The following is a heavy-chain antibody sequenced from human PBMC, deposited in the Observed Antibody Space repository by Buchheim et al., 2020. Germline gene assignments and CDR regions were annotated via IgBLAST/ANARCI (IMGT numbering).Heavy chain of an antibody. CDR1: GYTFTGYY. Sequence: QVQLVQSGAEVKKPGASVKVSCKASGYTFTGYYMHWVRQAPGQGLEWMGRINPNSGGTNYAQKFQGRVTMTRAKSISTAYMELSRLRSDVTAVYYCAGEITIFGVVKGYYGMDVWGQGTT. V-gene: IGHV1-2*06. CDR2: INPNSGGT. D-gene: IGHD3-3*01. J-gene: IGHJ6*02. CDR3: AGEITIFGVVKGYYGMDV.